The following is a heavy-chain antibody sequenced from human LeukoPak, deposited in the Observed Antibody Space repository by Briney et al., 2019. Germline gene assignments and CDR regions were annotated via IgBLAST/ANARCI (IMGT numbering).Heavy chain of an antibody. CDR1: GFTFSNYA. V-gene: IGHV3-64D*06. Sequence: PGGSLRLSCSASGFTFSNYAMHWVRQAPGKGLAYVSGIDSNGGRTYYADSVKGRSTISRDNSKNTLYLQMSSLRAEDTALYYCVKDMAAAGIQYFDYWGQGTLVTVSS. CDR2: IDSNGGRT. J-gene: IGHJ4*02. CDR3: VKDMAAAGIQYFDY. D-gene: IGHD6-13*01.